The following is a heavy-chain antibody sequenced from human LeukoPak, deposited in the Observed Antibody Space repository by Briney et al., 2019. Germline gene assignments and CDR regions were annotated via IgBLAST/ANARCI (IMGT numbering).Heavy chain of an antibody. J-gene: IGHJ4*02. CDR2: IYYSGST. CDR3: ARGDTAMVAFDY. D-gene: IGHD5-18*01. Sequence: SETLSLTCTVSGGSISSYYWSWIRQPPGKGLEWIGYIYYSGSTNYNPSLKSRVTISVGTSKNQFSLKLSSVTAADTAVYYCARGDTAMVAFDYWGQGTLVTVSS. CDR1: GGSISSYY. V-gene: IGHV4-59*08.